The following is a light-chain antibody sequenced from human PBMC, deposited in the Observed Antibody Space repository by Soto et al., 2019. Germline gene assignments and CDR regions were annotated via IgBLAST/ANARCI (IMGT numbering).Light chain of an antibody. CDR3: QQYNSWPPLT. J-gene: IGKJ4*01. Sequence: EIVMTQSPATLSVSPGERATLSCRASQSVSSNLAWYQQKPGQAPRLLIYGASTRATGIPARFSGGGSGTEFTLTISSLQSEDFVLYYCQQYNSWPPLTFGGGTKVEIK. CDR2: GAS. V-gene: IGKV3D-15*01. CDR1: QSVSSN.